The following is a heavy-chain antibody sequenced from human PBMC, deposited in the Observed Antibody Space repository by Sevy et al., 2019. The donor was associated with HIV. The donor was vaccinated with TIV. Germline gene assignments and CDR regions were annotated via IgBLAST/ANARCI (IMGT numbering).Heavy chain of an antibody. D-gene: IGHD3-10*01. J-gene: IGHJ5*02. Sequence: SETLSLTCAVYGGSFSGYYWSWIRQPPGKGLEWIGEINHSGSTNYNPSLKSRVTISVDTSKNQFSLKLSSVTAAETAVYYCARVQRITMVRGVFDPWGQGTLVTVSS. CDR1: GGSFSGYY. V-gene: IGHV4-34*01. CDR3: ARVQRITMVRGVFDP. CDR2: INHSGST.